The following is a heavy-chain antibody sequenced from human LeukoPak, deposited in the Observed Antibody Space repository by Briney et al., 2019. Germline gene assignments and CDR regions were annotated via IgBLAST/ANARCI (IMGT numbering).Heavy chain of an antibody. CDR3: AKSLSDFYDYVWGSYLPPFDY. D-gene: IGHD3-16*02. CDR2: ISGSGGST. V-gene: IGHV3-23*01. CDR1: GFTFSSYA. J-gene: IGHJ4*02. Sequence: PGRSLRLSCAASGFTFSSYAMSCVRQAPGKGLEWVSAISGSGGSTYYADSVKGRFTISRDNSKNTLYLQMNSLRAEDTAVYCCAKSLSDFYDYVWGSYLPPFDYWGQGTLVTVSS.